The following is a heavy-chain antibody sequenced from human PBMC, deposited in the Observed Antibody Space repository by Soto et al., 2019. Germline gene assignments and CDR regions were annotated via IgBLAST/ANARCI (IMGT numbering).Heavy chain of an antibody. CDR3: ATQVPAAFAGIDV. V-gene: IGHV1-2*04. J-gene: IGHJ6*02. CDR1: GYIFTCYY. Sequence: ASVKVSCKASGYIFTCYYVHWVRQAPGQGLEWMGWINPSSGGTNYAQNFQGWVTMTRDTSINTAYMELNRLRSDDTAVYYCATQVPAAFAGIDVWGQGTTVTVSS. CDR2: INPSSGGT. D-gene: IGHD2-2*01.